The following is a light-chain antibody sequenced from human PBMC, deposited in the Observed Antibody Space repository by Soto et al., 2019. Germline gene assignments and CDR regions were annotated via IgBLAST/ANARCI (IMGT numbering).Light chain of an antibody. CDR1: QALSNY. CDR3: QQLSRYPLT. CDR2: SAS. Sequence: DIQLTQSPSVLSASVGDTVTITCRASQALSNYLALYQQKPGQAPDLLIYSASTLQSGVPSRFSGSGSETEFSLTIRALQPEDFATYYCQQLSRYPLTFGGGTKVDIK. V-gene: IGKV1-9*01. J-gene: IGKJ4*01.